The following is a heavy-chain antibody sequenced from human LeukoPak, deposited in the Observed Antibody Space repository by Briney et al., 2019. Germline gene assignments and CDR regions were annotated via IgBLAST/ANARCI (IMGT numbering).Heavy chain of an antibody. Sequence: GGTLRLSCAASGFTFSSYAMGWVRQAPGKGLEWVSAISGSCSSIYYADSVKGRFTSSRDNSKNTLYLQMNSLRAEDTAVYYCAKGTVGYCSGGSCYPLDYWGQGALVTVS. J-gene: IGHJ4*02. CDR3: AKGTVGYCSGGSCYPLDY. CDR1: GFTFSSYA. D-gene: IGHD2-15*01. V-gene: IGHV3-23*01. CDR2: ISGSCSSI.